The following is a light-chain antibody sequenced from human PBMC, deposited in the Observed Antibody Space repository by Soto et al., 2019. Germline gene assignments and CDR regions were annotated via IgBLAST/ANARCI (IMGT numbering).Light chain of an antibody. CDR2: GAS. CDR1: EGISNY. Sequence: DIQMTQSPSSLSATVGDRVTITCRASEGISNYLAWYQQKPGKVPKLLIYGASTLQSGVPSRFSASGSGTDFTLTISSLQPEDVATYYCQKYNSARITFGPGTKVDIK. V-gene: IGKV1-27*01. J-gene: IGKJ3*01. CDR3: QKYNSARIT.